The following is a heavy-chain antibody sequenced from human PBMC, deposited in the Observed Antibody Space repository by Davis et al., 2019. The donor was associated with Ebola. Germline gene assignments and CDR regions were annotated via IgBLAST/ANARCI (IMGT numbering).Heavy chain of an antibody. J-gene: IGHJ4*02. V-gene: IGHV3-66*01. D-gene: IGHD4-17*01. Sequence: PGGSLRLSCAASGFVFRNYVMSWVRQAPGKGLEWVSTLGTSADTYYADSVKGRFTISRDNSKDTLYLQMRSLRTEDTAVYYCARDYGDYVGIGDYWGQGTLVTVSS. CDR3: ARDYGDYVGIGDY. CDR2: LGTSADT. CDR1: GFVFRNYV.